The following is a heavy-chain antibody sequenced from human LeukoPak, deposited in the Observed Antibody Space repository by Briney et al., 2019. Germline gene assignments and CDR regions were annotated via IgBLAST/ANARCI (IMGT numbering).Heavy chain of an antibody. V-gene: IGHV1-69*13. CDR1: GGTFSSYA. J-gene: IGHJ6*02. CDR3: GKGGGYEGNYYYGMDV. D-gene: IGHD5-12*01. CDR2: IIPIFGTA. Sequence: GASVKVSCKSSGGTFSSYAIRWVRQAPGQGLEWMGGIIPIFGTANYAQKFQGRVTITADESTSTAYMELSSLRSEDTAVYYCGKGGGYEGNYYYGMDVWGQGTTVTVSS.